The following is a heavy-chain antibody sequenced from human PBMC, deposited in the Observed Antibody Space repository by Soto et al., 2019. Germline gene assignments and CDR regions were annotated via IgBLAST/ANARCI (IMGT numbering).Heavy chain of an antibody. CDR1: GFTFSNFA. J-gene: IGHJ4*02. CDR3: ARGGWELLDPFDY. Sequence: GGSLRLSCAASGFTFSNFAMHWVRQAPGKGLEWVAVISYDGSNKNYADSVKGRFTISRDNSKNTLYLQVNSLRREDTAVYYCARGGWELLDPFDYWGQGTLVTVSS. D-gene: IGHD1-26*01. CDR2: ISYDGSNK. V-gene: IGHV3-30-3*01.